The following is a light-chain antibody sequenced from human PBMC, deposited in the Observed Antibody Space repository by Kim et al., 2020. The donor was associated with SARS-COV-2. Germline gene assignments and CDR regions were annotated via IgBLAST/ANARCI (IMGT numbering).Light chain of an antibody. Sequence: SASVGDRVTIACRASQSVGDSLAWYQQKPGKAPKLLIQKASRLDSGVPSRFSGSGSGTEFTLTINSLQPDDFATYYCLKYNNYRAFGQGTKVDIK. CDR3: LKYNNYRA. V-gene: IGKV1-5*03. J-gene: IGKJ1*01. CDR1: QSVGDS. CDR2: KAS.